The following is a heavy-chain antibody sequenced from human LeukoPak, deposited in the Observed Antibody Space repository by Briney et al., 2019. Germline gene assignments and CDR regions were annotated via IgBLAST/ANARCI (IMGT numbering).Heavy chain of an antibody. V-gene: IGHV4-59*08. D-gene: IGHD6-19*01. CDR3: ARQVGYSSGWYIY. J-gene: IGHJ4*02. CDR2: IYYSGST. Sequence: PSETLSLTCTVSGGSISSYYWSWIRQPPGKGLEWIGYIYYSGSTNYNPSLKSRVTISVDTSKNQFSLKLSSVTAADTAVYYCARQVGYSSGWYIYWGQGTLVTVSS. CDR1: GGSISSYY.